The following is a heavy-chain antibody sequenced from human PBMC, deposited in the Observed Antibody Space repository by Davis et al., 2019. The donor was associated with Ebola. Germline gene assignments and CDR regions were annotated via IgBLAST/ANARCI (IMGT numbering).Heavy chain of an antibody. CDR2: INSDGSTT. Sequence: PGGPLRLSCAAPGFTLSEYWMHWVRQAPGKGLVWVARINSDGSTTHYADSVKGRFTISRDNAKNTLYLQMNSLRDDDTAVYYCTRGVDTTGASWSDALDIWGQGTMVTVSS. V-gene: IGHV3-74*01. CDR3: TRGVDTTGASWSDALDI. J-gene: IGHJ3*02. CDR1: GFTLSEYW. D-gene: IGHD1-14*01.